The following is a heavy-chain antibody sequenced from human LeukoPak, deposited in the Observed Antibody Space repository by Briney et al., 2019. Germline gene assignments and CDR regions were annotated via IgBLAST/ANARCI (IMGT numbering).Heavy chain of an antibody. J-gene: IGHJ4*02. D-gene: IGHD4-17*01. CDR2: IYYSGST. Sequence: PSETLSLTCTVSGGSISSGGYYWSWIRQHPGKGLEWIGYIYYSGSTCYNPSLKSRVTISVDTSKNQFSLKLSSVTAADTAVYYCARGPEDDTVSHFDYWGQGTLVTVSS. V-gene: IGHV4-31*03. CDR1: GGSISSGGYY. CDR3: ARGPEDDTVSHFDY.